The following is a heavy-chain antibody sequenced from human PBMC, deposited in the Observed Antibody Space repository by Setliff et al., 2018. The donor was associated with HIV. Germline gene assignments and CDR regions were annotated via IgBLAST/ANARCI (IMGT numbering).Heavy chain of an antibody. CDR3: ARDQSDWFY. CDR1: GGSISSGRYS. D-gene: IGHD3-3*01. J-gene: IGHJ4*02. Sequence: SETLSLTCAVSGGSISSGRYSWSWIRQPPGKGLEWIGYMYYSGNTNYNPSLKSRVTISVDTSKSQFSLKLNSVTAADTAVYYCARDQSDWFYWGQGTLVTVSS. CDR2: MYYSGNT. V-gene: IGHV4-61*01.